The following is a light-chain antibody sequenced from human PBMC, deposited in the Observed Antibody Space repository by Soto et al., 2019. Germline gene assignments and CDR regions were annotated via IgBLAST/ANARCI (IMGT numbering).Light chain of an antibody. CDR3: CSYAGSHTWV. CDR1: SSDVGNYNY. J-gene: IGLJ2*01. Sequence: QSALTQPRSVSGSPGQSVAISCTGTSSDVGNYNYVSWYQQHPGKAPKVIISAVTVRPSGVPDRFSGSKSGNTASLTTSGLQAEDEADYYCCSYAGSHTWVFGGGTQLTVL. CDR2: AVT. V-gene: IGLV2-11*01.